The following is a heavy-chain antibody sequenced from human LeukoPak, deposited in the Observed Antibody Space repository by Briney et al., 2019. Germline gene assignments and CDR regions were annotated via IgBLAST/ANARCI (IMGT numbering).Heavy chain of an antibody. CDR1: GGSISSGDYY. V-gene: IGHV4-30-4*01. D-gene: IGHD2-2*02. CDR3: ARDRGLDYCSSTSCYTNGATFDP. J-gene: IGHJ5*02. Sequence: SQTLSLACTVSGGSISSGDYYWSWIRQPPGKGLEWIGYIYYSRSTYYNPSLKSRVTISVDTSKNQFSLKMSSVTAADTAVYYCARDRGLDYCSSTSCYTNGATFDPWGQGTLVTVSS. CDR2: IYYSRST.